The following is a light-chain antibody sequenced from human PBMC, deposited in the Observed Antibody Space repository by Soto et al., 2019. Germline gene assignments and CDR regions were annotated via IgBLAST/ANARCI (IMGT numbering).Light chain of an antibody. CDR1: YSNIGAGYE. CDR2: GHN. V-gene: IGLV1-40*01. J-gene: IGLJ3*02. CDR3: QSYDSSLSGSGV. Sequence: LTQPPSVSGAPGQRVTISCTGSYSNIGAGYEVHWYQQIPGTAPKLLISGHNNRPSGVPDRFFGSKSGTSASLTIIGLQAEDEADYYCQSYDSSLSGSGVFGGGTKVTVL.